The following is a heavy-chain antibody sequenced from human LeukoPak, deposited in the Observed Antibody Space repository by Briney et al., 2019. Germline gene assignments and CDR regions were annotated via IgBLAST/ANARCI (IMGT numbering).Heavy chain of an antibody. V-gene: IGHV3-21*06. Sequence: GGSLRLSCTASGLTFSTSGYKWVRQAPGKGLEWVASIGPTGSDRYHADSIKGRFTISRDNANNFLYLQMNSLRAEDTAVYYCATETNGRHYDYWGQGTLLTVSS. D-gene: IGHD1-14*01. J-gene: IGHJ4*02. CDR1: GLTFSTSG. CDR3: ATETNGRHYDY. CDR2: IGPTGSDR.